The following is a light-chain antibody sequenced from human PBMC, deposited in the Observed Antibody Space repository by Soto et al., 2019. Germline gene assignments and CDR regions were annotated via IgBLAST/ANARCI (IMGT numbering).Light chain of an antibody. CDR3: TSFARGSTLV. V-gene: IGLV2-23*01. Sequence: QSALTQPAAVSGSPGQSITISCTGTSSDVGTYNLVSWYQQYPGKAPKLMIYATSKRPSGVSNRFSGSKSGDTASLTISGLQAEDEADYYCTSFARGSTLVFGGRTKLTVL. J-gene: IGLJ3*02. CDR1: SSDVGTYNL. CDR2: ATS.